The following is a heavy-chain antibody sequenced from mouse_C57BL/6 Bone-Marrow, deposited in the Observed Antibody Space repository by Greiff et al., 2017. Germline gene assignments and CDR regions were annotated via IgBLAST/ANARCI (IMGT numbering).Heavy chain of an antibody. V-gene: IGHV1-53*01. CDR2: INPSNGGT. CDR3: ARRGYGEERAMHT. J-gene: IGHJ4*01. Sequence: VQLQQPGPELVQSPASVKMSSQLSAHTFPSSWTLWVKQRPGQGLEWIGNINPSNGGTNYNEKFKSKATLTVDTSSSIAYMQLSGLTSEDSAFYYCARRGYGEERAMHTWRQSASGTASS. D-gene: IGHD2-2*01. CDR1: AHTFPSSW.